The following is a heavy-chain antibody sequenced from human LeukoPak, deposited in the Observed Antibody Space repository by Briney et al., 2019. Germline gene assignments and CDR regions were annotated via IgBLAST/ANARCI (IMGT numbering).Heavy chain of an antibody. Sequence: SETLSLTCTVSGGSISSSNYYWGWIRQPPGKGLEWIGNIYYSGSTYYNPSLKSRVTISVDTSKNQFSLKLSSVTAADTAVYYCARHVASMRSSGWYPYYYYYMDVWGKGTTVTISS. V-gene: IGHV4-39*01. CDR2: IYYSGST. J-gene: IGHJ6*03. CDR1: GGSISSSNYY. D-gene: IGHD6-19*01. CDR3: ARHVASMRSSGWYPYYYYYMDV.